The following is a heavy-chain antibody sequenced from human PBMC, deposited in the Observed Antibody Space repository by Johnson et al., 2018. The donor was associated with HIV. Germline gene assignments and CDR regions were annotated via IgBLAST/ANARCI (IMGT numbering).Heavy chain of an antibody. CDR1: GFTFSSYE. Sequence: MQLVESGGGVVQPGRSLRLSCAASGFTFSSYEMNWVRQAPGKGLEWVSYISSRATTIYYADSVKGRFTISRDNAKNSLYLQMNSLRAEDTAVYYCARFPPGGNYYFDIWGQGTMVTVSS. J-gene: IGHJ3*02. D-gene: IGHD1-26*01. V-gene: IGHV3-48*03. CDR3: ARFPPGGNYYFDI. CDR2: ISSRATTI.